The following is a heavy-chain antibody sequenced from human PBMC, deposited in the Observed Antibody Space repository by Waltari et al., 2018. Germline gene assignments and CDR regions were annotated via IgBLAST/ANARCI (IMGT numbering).Heavy chain of an antibody. CDR1: GGSISSSNW. D-gene: IGHD2-15*01. CDR3: ARDLLGSGGRSSAFDI. V-gene: IGHV4-4*02. CDR2: IYHSGST. J-gene: IGHJ3*02. Sequence: QVQLQESGPGLVKPSGTLSLTCAVSGGSISSSNWWSWVRQPPGKGLEWSGEIYHSGSTTNNPSLKSRVTISVDKSKIQFSLKLSSVTAADTAVYYCARDLLGSGGRSSAFDIWGQGTMVTVSS.